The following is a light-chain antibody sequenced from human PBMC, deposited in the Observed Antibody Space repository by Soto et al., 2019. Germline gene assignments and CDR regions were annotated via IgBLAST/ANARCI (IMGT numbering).Light chain of an antibody. CDR3: QQYDGN. CDR2: DVS. V-gene: IGKV1-5*01. J-gene: IGKJ2*01. Sequence: DIQMTQSPSTLSASVGDRVTITCRASQNINNWLAWYQQKPGKAPTLLIYDVSTLESGVPPRFSGSGGGTEFTLTISGLQPEYFATYYCQQYDGNFGQGTRLEI. CDR1: QNINNW.